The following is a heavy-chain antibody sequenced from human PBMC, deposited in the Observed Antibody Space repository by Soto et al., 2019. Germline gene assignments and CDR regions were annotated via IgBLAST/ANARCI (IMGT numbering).Heavy chain of an antibody. CDR1: GGSMSKFY. J-gene: IGHJ5*02. V-gene: IGHV4-4*07. CDR2: VYATGTS. CDR3: VRDGSNTLLDCFDP. Sequence: QVQVQESGPGLVKPSETLSLTCSVSGGSMSKFYWSWIRKTAGKGLEWMGRVYATGTSDYNPSLRSRIAMSVDISKKTFSLRLRSVTAADTGVYYCVRDGSNTLLDCFDPWGQGILVTVSS.